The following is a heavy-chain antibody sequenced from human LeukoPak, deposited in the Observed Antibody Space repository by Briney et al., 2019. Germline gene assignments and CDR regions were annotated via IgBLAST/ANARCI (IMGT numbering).Heavy chain of an antibody. V-gene: IGHV3-43*02. Sequence: GGSLRLSCAASGFTFDDYAMHWVRQAPGKGLEWVSLISGDGGSTYYADSVKGRFTISRDNSKNSLYLQMNSLRTEGTALYYCAKDIIYGAFDIWGQGTMVTVSS. D-gene: IGHD2/OR15-2a*01. CDR2: ISGDGGST. J-gene: IGHJ3*02. CDR3: AKDIIYGAFDI. CDR1: GFTFDDYA.